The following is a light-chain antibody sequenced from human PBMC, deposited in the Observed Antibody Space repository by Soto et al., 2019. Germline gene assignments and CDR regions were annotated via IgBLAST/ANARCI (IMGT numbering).Light chain of an antibody. Sequence: EIVLTQSPGTLSLSPGERATLSCRASQSVSSSYLAWYQQKPGQAPRLLIYGASSRATGIPDRFSGSGSGTDFTLTISRLEPEDFAVYYCQQYGSSLYTFGQGNNLAIK. CDR1: QSVSSSY. CDR2: GAS. V-gene: IGKV3-20*01. J-gene: IGKJ2*01. CDR3: QQYGSSLYT.